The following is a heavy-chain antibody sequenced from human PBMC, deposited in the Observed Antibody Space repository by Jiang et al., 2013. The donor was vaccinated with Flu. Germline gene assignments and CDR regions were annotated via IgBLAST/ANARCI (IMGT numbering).Heavy chain of an antibody. D-gene: IGHD3-22*01. CDR3: ARHVYYDNSGYAKAFDY. Sequence: GPGLVKPSETLSLTCTVSGDSISSNYYYWGWIRQPPGRGLEWIGSIYYSGITYYNPSLKSRVTMSVDTSKNQFSLKLSSVTATDTAVYYCARHVYYDNSGYAKAFDYWGQGTLVTVSS. CDR1: GDSISSNYYY. CDR2: IYYSGIT. V-gene: IGHV4-39*01. J-gene: IGHJ4*02.